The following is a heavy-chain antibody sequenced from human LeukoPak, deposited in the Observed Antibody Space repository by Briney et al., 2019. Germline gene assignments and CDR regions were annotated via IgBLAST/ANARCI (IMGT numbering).Heavy chain of an antibody. V-gene: IGHV4-61*08. Sequence: SETLSLTYTVSGGSISSSGYYWGWIRQPPGKGLEWIGYIYYSGSTNYNPSLKGRVTISVDTSKNQFSLKLSSVTAADTAVYYCARDSGSSGWYNYYYYYYMDVWGKGTTVTVSS. CDR2: IYYSGST. J-gene: IGHJ6*03. D-gene: IGHD6-19*01. CDR3: ARDSGSSGWYNYYYYYYMDV. CDR1: GGSISSSGYY.